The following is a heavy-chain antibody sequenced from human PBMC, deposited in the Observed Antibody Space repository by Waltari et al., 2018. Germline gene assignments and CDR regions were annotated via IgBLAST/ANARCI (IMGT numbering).Heavy chain of an antibody. V-gene: IGHV3-7*03. CDR2: IKQDGSER. CDR1: GFIFSSYW. D-gene: IGHD2-2*01. Sequence: EVQVVESGGGLVQPGGSLRLSCEGSGFIFSSYWMSWVRQAPGKGLEGVCNIKQDGSERKYVDAGKGRFTISRDNAKNSVFLQMISLRAEDTAVYYCLRDRRGPALFDSWGQGTLVTVSS. J-gene: IGHJ4*02. CDR3: LRDRRGPALFDS.